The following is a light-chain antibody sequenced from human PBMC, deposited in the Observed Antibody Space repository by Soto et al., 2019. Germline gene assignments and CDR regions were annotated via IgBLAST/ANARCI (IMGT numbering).Light chain of an antibody. V-gene: IGKV1-39*01. CDR1: QSVTTY. Sequence: DIQMTHSPSSLSASVGDRVTITCRASQSVTTYLHWYQQKAGEAPKLLIYAISNLQSGVSSRFSGSGSGTDFTLSISSLQPEDFATYYCQQSYSGPLTFGGGTKVDIK. CDR3: QQSYSGPLT. J-gene: IGKJ4*01. CDR2: AIS.